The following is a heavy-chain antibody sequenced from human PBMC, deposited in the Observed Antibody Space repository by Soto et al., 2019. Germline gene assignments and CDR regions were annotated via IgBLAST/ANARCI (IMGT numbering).Heavy chain of an antibody. Sequence: SGPTLVNPTQTLTLTCTFSGFSLSGGGVGVGWIRQPPGKALEWVAHIYWNDDKRYSPSLKSRLTITKGTSKNQVVLTMTNMDPADTATYYCAHKMDTVDWFGPWGRGTLVTVSS. CDR1: GFSLSGGGVG. J-gene: IGHJ5*02. CDR2: IYWNDDK. CDR3: AHKMDTVDWFGP. V-gene: IGHV2-5*01. D-gene: IGHD5-18*01.